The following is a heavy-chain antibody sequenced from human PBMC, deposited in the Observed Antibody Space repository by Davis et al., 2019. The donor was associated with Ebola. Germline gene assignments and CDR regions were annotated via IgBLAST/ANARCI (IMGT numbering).Heavy chain of an antibody. J-gene: IGHJ4*02. V-gene: IGHV5-10-1*01. D-gene: IGHD3-9*01. Sequence: GGSLILSCQGSGYSFTTYWMSWVRQMPGKGLEWMGRIDPRDSFTTYSPSFQGHVTISVDRSVNTVYLQWSSLRASDTAIYYCARHGSYYDVLTGYYTPNYDYWGQGALLTVSS. CDR2: IDPRDSFT. CDR1: GYSFTTYW. CDR3: ARHGSYYDVLTGYYTPNYDY.